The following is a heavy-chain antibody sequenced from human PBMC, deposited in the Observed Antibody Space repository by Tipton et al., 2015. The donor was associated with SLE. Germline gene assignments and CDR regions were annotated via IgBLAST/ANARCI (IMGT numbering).Heavy chain of an antibody. V-gene: IGHV3-23*01. CDR3: AKDQEGYDYVWGSFDY. Sequence: GSLRLSCAASGFTFSSYAMTWVRQAPGKGLEWVSVISGSGGSTFYADSVKGRFTISRDNSKNTLYLQMNSLRAEDTAVYYCAKDQEGYDYVWGSFDYWGQGTLVTVSS. CDR2: ISGSGGST. CDR1: GFTFSSYA. J-gene: IGHJ4*02. D-gene: IGHD3-16*01.